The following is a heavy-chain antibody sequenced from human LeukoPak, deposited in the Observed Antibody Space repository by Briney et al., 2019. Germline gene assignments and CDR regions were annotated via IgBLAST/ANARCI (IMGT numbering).Heavy chain of an antibody. CDR1: GFTFSSYA. Sequence: GGSLRLSCAASGFTFSSYAMHWVRQAPGKGLEWVAVISYDGSNKYYADSVKGRFTISRDNSKNTLYLQMNSLRAEDTAVYYCAREEGGSGWYSYYYGMDVRGQGTTVTVSS. V-gene: IGHV3-30-3*01. J-gene: IGHJ6*02. CDR2: ISYDGSNK. D-gene: IGHD6-19*01. CDR3: AREEGGSGWYSYYYGMDV.